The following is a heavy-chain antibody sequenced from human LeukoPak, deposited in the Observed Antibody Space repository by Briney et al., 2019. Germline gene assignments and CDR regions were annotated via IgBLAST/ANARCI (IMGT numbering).Heavy chain of an antibody. D-gene: IGHD1-26*01. CDR3: VRDDGATKPC. CDR1: GFTFSSYA. V-gene: IGHV3-30*07. Sequence: PGRSLRLSCAASGFTFSSYAMHWVRQAPGKGLEWVAVISYDGSNKYYADSVKGRFTISRDNAKNSLYLQMNSLRVEDTAVYYCVRDDGATKPCWGQGTLVTVSS. J-gene: IGHJ4*02. CDR2: ISYDGSNK.